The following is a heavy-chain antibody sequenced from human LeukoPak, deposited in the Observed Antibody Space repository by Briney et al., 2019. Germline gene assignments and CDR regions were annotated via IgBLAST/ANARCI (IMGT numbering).Heavy chain of an antibody. CDR2: ISSSGSTI. Sequence: GGSLRLSCAASGFTFSDYYMSWIRQAPGKGLEWVSYISSSGSTIYYADSVKGRFTIARDNDKNSLYLQMNSLRAEDTAVYYCASLTSYYYDSSVEAFDIWGQGTMVTVSS. CDR1: GFTFSDYY. CDR3: ASLTSYYYDSSVEAFDI. D-gene: IGHD3-22*01. J-gene: IGHJ3*02. V-gene: IGHV3-11*04.